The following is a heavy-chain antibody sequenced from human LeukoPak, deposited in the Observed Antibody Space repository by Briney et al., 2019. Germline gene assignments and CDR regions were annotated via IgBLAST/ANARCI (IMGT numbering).Heavy chain of an antibody. CDR3: GGGEFWGSYAPNWFDP. CDR2: ISYDGSNK. J-gene: IGHJ5*02. V-gene: IGHV3-30-3*01. CDR1: GFTFGSYA. Sequence: GRSLRLSCAASGFTFGSYAMHWVRQAPGKGLEWVAVISYDGSNKYYADSVKGRFTISRDNSKNTLYLQMNSLRAEDTAVYYCGGGEFWGSYAPNWFDPWGQGTLVTVSS. D-gene: IGHD3-16*01.